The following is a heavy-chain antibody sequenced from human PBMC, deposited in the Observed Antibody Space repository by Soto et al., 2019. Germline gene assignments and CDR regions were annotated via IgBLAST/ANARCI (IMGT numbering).Heavy chain of an antibody. CDR1: GCTFSSDA. D-gene: IGHD4-17*01. CDR2: ISGSGDST. CDR3: AKASTVTSLIDY. V-gene: IGHV3-23*01. Sequence: GGSPRLSCAASGCTFSSDAMGWVRQAPGKGLEWVSAISGSGDSTYYADSVKGRFTISRDNSKNTLYLQMNSLRAEDTAVYYCAKASTVTSLIDYWGQGTLVTVSS. J-gene: IGHJ4*02.